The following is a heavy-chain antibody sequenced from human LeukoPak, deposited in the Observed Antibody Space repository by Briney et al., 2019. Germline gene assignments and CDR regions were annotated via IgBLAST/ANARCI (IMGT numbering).Heavy chain of an antibody. CDR3: AKDGSAYSSSSYRLDY. D-gene: IGHD6-6*01. CDR2: ISYDGSNK. Sequence: GGSLRLSCAASGFTFSSYEMNWVCQAPGKGLGRVAVISYDGSNKYYADSVKSRFTITCVNSKNKLYLQMSSPRAEDTEVYYCAKDGSAYSSSSYRLDYWGQGTLVTVSA. CDR1: GFTFSSYE. J-gene: IGHJ4*02. V-gene: IGHV3-30*04.